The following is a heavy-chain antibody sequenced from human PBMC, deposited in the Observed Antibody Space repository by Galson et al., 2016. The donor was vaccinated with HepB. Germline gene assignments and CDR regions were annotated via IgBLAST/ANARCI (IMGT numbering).Heavy chain of an antibody. V-gene: IGHV3-21*01. D-gene: IGHD1-26*01. J-gene: IGHJ4*02. CDR2: ISSSSSYI. CDR3: ARGDIVGAIFDY. Sequence: SLRLPCAASGFTFSSYSMNWVRQAPGKGLEWVSSISSSSSYIYYADSVKGRFTISIDNAENSLYLQKNSLRAEDTAVYYCARGDIVGAIFDYWGQGTLVTVSS. CDR1: GFTFSSYS.